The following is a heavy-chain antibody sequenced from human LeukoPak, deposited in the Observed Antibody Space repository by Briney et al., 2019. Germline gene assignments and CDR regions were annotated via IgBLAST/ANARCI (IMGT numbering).Heavy chain of an antibody. CDR2: ITGGGGTT. CDR3: ARDQTAAGTDY. V-gene: IGHV3-23*01. CDR1: GFTFSTYA. Sequence: PGGSLRLSCAASGFTFSTYAMSWVRRTPGKGLEWVSAITGGGGTTYYADSVKGRFTISRDNSKNSLYLQMNSLRAEDTAVYYCARDQTAAGTDYWGQGTLVTVSS. D-gene: IGHD6-13*01. J-gene: IGHJ4*02.